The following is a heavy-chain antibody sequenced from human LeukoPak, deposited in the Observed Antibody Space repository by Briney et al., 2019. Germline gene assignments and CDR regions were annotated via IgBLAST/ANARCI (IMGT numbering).Heavy chain of an antibody. V-gene: IGHV3-23*01. Sequence: PGGSLRLSCAASGFTLSTYAMSWVRQAPGKRLERVSGISGSGGSTYYADSVKGRFTISRDNSQNTLYLQMNSLRGEDTAVYYCAKIPLGSHGVDFDYWGQGTLVTVSS. CDR3: AKIPLGSHGVDFDY. J-gene: IGHJ4*02. CDR2: ISGSGGST. D-gene: IGHD3-10*01. CDR1: GFTLSTYA.